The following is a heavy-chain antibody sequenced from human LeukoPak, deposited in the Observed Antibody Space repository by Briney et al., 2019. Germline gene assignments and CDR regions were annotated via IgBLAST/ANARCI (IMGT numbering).Heavy chain of an antibody. Sequence: PGRSLTLSCAATGFTFNHYAMHWARQAPGKGLEWVAVIWSDATNRYYADSVKGRFTISRDDAGKTVYLQMSSLRPEDTGVYYCAKDAQRGFDYSNSLEYWGQGTPVTVST. CDR1: GFTFNHYA. CDR2: IWSDATNR. J-gene: IGHJ4*02. V-gene: IGHV3-33*06. D-gene: IGHD4-11*01. CDR3: AKDAQRGFDYSNSLEY.